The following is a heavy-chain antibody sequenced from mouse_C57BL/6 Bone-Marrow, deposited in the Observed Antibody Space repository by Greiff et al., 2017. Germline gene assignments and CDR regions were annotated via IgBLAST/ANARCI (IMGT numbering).Heavy chain of an antibody. D-gene: IGHD1-2*01. Sequence: QVQLQQPGAELVRPGSSVKLSCKASGYTFTSSWMHWVKQRPIQGLEWIGNIDPSDSETHYNQKFKDKATLTVDKSSSTAYMQLSSLTSEYSAVYYCARNGYLYAMDYWGQGTSVTVSS. CDR3: ARNGYLYAMDY. J-gene: IGHJ4*01. CDR1: GYTFTSSW. CDR2: IDPSDSET. V-gene: IGHV1-52*01.